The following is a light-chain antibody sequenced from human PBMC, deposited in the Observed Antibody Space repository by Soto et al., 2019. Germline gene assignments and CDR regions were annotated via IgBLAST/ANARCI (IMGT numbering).Light chain of an antibody. V-gene: IGKV3-11*01. CDR2: DAS. J-gene: IGKJ3*01. CDR3: QQRSNWLFT. Sequence: EIVLTQSPATLSLSPGERATLSCRASQSVSSYLAWYQQKPGQAPRLLIYDASNRATGIPARFSGSGSGTDFTLTISSLEPDDFAFYYCQQRSNWLFTFGLGTKVDIK. CDR1: QSVSSY.